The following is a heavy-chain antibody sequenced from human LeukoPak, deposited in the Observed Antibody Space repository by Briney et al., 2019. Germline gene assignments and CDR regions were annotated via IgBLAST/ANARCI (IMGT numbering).Heavy chain of an antibody. CDR2: ISWNSGSI. J-gene: IGHJ4*02. V-gene: IGHV3-9*01. CDR1: GFTFDDYA. Sequence: QPGRSLRLSCAASGFTFDDYAMHWVRQAPGKGLEWVSGISWNSGSIGYADSVKGRFTISRDNAKNSLYLQMNSLRAEDTAVYYCARDTVDYESSFDYWGQGTLVTVSS. D-gene: IGHD4-17*01. CDR3: ARDTVDYESSFDY.